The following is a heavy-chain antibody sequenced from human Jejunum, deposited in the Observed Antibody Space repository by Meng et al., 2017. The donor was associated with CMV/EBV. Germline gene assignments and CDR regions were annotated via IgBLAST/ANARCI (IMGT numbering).Heavy chain of an antibody. CDR2: TYYRSKYYN. J-gene: IGHJ4*02. CDR1: GDSVSSNSAA. Sequence: QGHLQHSGPGLVKPPQTPSLPCAISGDSVSSNSAAWNWIRQSPSRGLEWLGRTYYRSKYYNDYALSVKSRITINPDTSKNQFSLQLNSVTPEDTAIYYCARDWGDVRGGFDFWGQGTLVTVSS. V-gene: IGHV6-1*01. CDR3: ARDWGDVRGGFDF. D-gene: IGHD3-10*02.